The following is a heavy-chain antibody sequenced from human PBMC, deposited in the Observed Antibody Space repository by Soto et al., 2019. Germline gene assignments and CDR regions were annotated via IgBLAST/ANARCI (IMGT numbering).Heavy chain of an antibody. CDR2: ILPIFGPA. V-gene: IGHV1-69*12. CDR1: GGAFSNYA. CDR3: AREEGY. J-gene: IGHJ4*02. Sequence: QVQLVQSGAGVKKPGSSVKVSCKASGGAFSNYAISWVRQAPGQGLEWMGGILPIFGPANYAQKFQGRVTINADVSTSTAYMELSSLRSDDTAVYYCAREEGYWGQGTLVTVSS.